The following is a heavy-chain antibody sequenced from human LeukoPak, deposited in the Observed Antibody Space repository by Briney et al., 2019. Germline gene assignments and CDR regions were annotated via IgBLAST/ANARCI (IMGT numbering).Heavy chain of an antibody. V-gene: IGHV3-33*01. D-gene: IGHD6-19*01. CDR2: IWYDGSNK. CDR1: GFTFSSYG. CDR3: AGYLAVAGLDAFDI. J-gene: IGHJ3*02. Sequence: SGGSLRLSCAASGFTFSSYGTHWVRQAPGKGLEWVAVIWYDGSNKYYADSVKGRFTISRDNSKNTLYLQMNSLGAEDTAVYYCAGYLAVAGLDAFDIWGQGTMVTVSS.